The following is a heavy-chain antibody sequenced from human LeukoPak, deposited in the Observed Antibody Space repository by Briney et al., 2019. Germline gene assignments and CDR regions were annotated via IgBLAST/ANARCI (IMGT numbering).Heavy chain of an antibody. V-gene: IGHV3-30*18. D-gene: IGHD3-10*01. CDR3: AKDNYYGSGTITYFDY. CDR2: ISYDGSNK. J-gene: IGHJ4*02. CDR1: GFTFSSYG. Sequence: GSLRLSCAASGFTFSSYGMHWVRQAPGKGLEWVAVISYDGSNKYYADSVKGRFTISRDNSKNTLYLQMNSLRAEDTAVYYCAKDNYYGSGTITYFDYWGQGTLVTVSS.